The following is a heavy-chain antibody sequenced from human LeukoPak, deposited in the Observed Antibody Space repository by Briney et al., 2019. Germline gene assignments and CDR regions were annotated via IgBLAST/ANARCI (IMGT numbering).Heavy chain of an antibody. D-gene: IGHD3-22*01. CDR2: IYTSGST. CDR1: GGSISSYY. J-gene: IGHJ3*02. V-gene: IGHV4-4*07. Sequence: SETLSLTCTVSGGSISSYYWSWIRQPAGKGLEWIGRIYTSGSTNYNPSPKSRVTMSVDTSKNQFSLKLSSVTAADTAVYYCATGLPYYDSSGYYAFDIWGQGTMVTVSS. CDR3: ATGLPYYDSSGYYAFDI.